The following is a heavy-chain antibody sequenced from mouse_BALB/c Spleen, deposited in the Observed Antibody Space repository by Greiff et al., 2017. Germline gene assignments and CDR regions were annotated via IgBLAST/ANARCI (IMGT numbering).Heavy chain of an antibody. CDR3: ARDNYGSSFDY. CDR1: GFPLTGYG. V-gene: IGHV2-6-7*01. D-gene: IGHD1-1*01. Sequence: VKLMESGPGLVAPSQSLSITCTVSGFPLTGYGVNWVRQPPGKGLEWLGMIWGDGSTDYNSALKSRLSISKDNSKSQVFLKMNSLQTDDTARYYCARDNYGSSFDYWGQGTTLTVSS. J-gene: IGHJ2*01. CDR2: IWGDGST.